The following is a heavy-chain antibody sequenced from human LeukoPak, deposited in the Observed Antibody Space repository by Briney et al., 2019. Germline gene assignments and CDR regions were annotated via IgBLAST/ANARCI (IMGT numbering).Heavy chain of an antibody. D-gene: IGHD3-10*01. CDR3: ARETPPGWGRTGDFDY. CDR2: IYYSGST. CDR1: GGSISSYY. Sequence: SETLSLTCTVSGGSISSYYWSWIRQPPGKGLEWIGYIYYSGSTNYNPSLKSRVTISVDTSKNQFSLKLSSVTAADTAVYYCARETPPGWGRTGDFDYWGQGTLVTVSS. V-gene: IGHV4-59*01. J-gene: IGHJ4*02.